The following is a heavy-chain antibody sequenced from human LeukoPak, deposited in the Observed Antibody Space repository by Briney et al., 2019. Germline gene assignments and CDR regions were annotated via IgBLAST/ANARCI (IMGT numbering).Heavy chain of an antibody. D-gene: IGHD4-17*01. CDR3: TSQGGVTTEFDY. V-gene: IGHV3-15*01. Sequence: PGGSLRLSCAASGFTFSSYAMSWVRQAPGKGLEWVGRIKSKTDGGTTDYAAPVKGRFTISRDDSKNTLYLQMNSLKTEDTAVYYCTSQGGVTTEFDYWGQGTLVTVSS. CDR2: IKSKTDGGTT. J-gene: IGHJ4*02. CDR1: GFTFSSYA.